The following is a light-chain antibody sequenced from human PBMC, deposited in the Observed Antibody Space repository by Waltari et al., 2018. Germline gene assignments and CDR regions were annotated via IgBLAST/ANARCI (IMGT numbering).Light chain of an antibody. Sequence: QAVVTQEPSLTVSPGGTVTLTCGSSTGAVTSGHYPYWFQQKPGPAPRTLIYDTSNKHSWTPARCSGSLLGGKAALTLAGAQPEEEANYYCFLSYSGAVIFGGGTKLTVL. J-gene: IGLJ2*01. V-gene: IGLV7-46*01. CDR3: FLSYSGAVI. CDR1: TGAVTSGHY. CDR2: DTS.